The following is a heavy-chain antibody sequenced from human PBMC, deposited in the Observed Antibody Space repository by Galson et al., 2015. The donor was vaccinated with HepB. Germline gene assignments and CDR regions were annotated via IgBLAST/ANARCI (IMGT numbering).Heavy chain of an antibody. J-gene: IGHJ3*02. CDR3: ARFNYEEIFDI. CDR1: GGSIRSYY. V-gene: IGHV4-59*01. D-gene: IGHD4-11*01. Sequence: LSLTCNVSGGSIRSYYWSWIRQPPGKGLEWLGYFYYSGSPNYNPSLKSRVTISVDTSKNQFSLKLSSVTAADTAVYYWARFNYEEIFDIWGQGTLVTVSS. CDR2: FYYSGSP.